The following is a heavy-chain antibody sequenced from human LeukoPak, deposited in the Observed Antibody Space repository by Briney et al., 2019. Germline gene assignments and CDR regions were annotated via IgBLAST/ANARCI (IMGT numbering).Heavy chain of an antibody. Sequence: GASVKVSCKASSYTFTNYGISWVRQAAGQGREGMGWISAYNGNTNYAQKFQGRVTMTTDTSTSTAYMELRSLRSDDTAVYYCARDGGNDYWGQGTLVTVSS. CDR1: SYTFTNYG. CDR2: ISAYNGNT. D-gene: IGHD2-15*01. V-gene: IGHV1-18*01. J-gene: IGHJ4*02. CDR3: ARDGGNDY.